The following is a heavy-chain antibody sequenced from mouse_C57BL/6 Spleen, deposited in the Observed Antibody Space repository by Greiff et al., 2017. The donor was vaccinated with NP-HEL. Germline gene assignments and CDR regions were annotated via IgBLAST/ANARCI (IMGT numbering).Heavy chain of an antibody. D-gene: IGHD1-1*01. CDR3: AREGTTVVGYYFDY. J-gene: IGHJ2*01. Sequence: VQLQQSGAELVRPGTSVKVSCKASGYAFTNYLIEWVKQRPGQGLEWIGVINPGSGGTNYNEKFKGKATLTADKSSSTAYMQLSSLTSEDSAVYFCAREGTTVVGYYFDYWGQGTTLTVSS. V-gene: IGHV1-54*01. CDR1: GYAFTNYL. CDR2: INPGSGGT.